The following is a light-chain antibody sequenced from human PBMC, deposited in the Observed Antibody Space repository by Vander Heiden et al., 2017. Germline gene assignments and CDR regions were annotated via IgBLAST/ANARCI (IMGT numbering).Light chain of an antibody. CDR2: RDS. CDR1: NTGSKF. V-gene: IGLV3-9*01. J-gene: IGLJ2*01. Sequence: SNDLTQPLSVSVALGQTATISCGGNNTGSKFVHWYQLRPGQAPVLVISRDSVRPSGIPGRFSGSDSGNTATLTISRAQAGDEAVYYCQVWDTNTVLFGGGTKLTVL. CDR3: QVWDTNTVL.